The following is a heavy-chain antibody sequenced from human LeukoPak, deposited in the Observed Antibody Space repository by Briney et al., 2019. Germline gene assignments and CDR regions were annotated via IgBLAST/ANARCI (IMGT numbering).Heavy chain of an antibody. CDR1: GFTFSSYA. D-gene: IGHD3-3*01. Sequence: PGASLRLSCAASGFTFSSYAMSWVRQAPGKGLEWVSAISGSGGSTYYADSVKGRFTISKDNSKNTLYLQMNSLRAEDTVVYYCAKDCNDFWSGYYGYWGEGTLVTVSS. J-gene: IGHJ4*02. V-gene: IGHV3-23*01. CDR2: ISGSGGST. CDR3: AKDCNDFWSGYYGY.